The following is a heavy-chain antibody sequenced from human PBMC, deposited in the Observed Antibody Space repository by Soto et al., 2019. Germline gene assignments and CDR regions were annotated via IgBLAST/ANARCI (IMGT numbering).Heavy chain of an antibody. CDR1: GLTVSTEY. CDR3: ASLISSGH. V-gene: IGHV3-66*01. J-gene: IGHJ1*01. Sequence: EVLLVESGGDLVQTGGSLRLSCAASGLTVSTEYRTWLMAWIRQAPGRGLEWVSMMFADGRTFYADAVKGRFTSSRGNSKNSLYLQIISLRGEDRAVYHCASLISSGHWGQGALVTVSS. D-gene: IGHD3-10*01. CDR2: MFADGRT.